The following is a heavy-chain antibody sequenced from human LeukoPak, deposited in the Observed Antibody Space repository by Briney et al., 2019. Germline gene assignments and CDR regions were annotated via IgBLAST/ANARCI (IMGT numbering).Heavy chain of an antibody. CDR3: ARGGSRVVTYGNFDY. D-gene: IGHD2-21*02. Sequence: ASVKVSCKPSGYTFTSYAISWLRQAPGQGLEWMGWISTYSGNTNYAQKLQGRISMTIETSTSTAYMELRSPRSDDTAVYYCARGGSRVVTYGNFDYWGQGTLVTVSS. V-gene: IGHV1-18*01. CDR1: GYTFTSYA. CDR2: ISTYSGNT. J-gene: IGHJ4*02.